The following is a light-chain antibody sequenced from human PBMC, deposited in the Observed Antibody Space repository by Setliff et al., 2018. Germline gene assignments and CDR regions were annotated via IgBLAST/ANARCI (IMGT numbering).Light chain of an antibody. V-gene: IGLV1-51*01. Sequence: QSVLTQPPSVSAAPRQKVTISCSGSSSNIGSSYVSWYQQVPGTAPKLLIYDNNKRPSGIPDRFSGSKSGASGTLGITGLQTGDEAEYYGATWDFSLRGVVFGGGTQLTVL. CDR2: DNN. CDR3: ATWDFSLRGVV. J-gene: IGLJ2*01. CDR1: SSNIGSSY.